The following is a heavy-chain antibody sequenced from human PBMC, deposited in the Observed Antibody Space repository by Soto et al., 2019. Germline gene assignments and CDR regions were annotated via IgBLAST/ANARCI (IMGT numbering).Heavy chain of an antibody. V-gene: IGHV4-39*01. J-gene: IGHJ3*01. CDR3: ATPVSSGYQGLEV. D-gene: IGHD3-22*01. Sequence: QLQPQESGPGLVKPSETLSLTCTVSGGSISSSKYYWGWIRQPPGKGLEWIGSIYSSGSTYYNPSLRSRVTISVDTPKNQFSLKLTSVTAADTAVYYCATPVSSGYQGLEVWGQGAMVTVSS. CDR2: IYSSGST. CDR1: GGSISSSKYY.